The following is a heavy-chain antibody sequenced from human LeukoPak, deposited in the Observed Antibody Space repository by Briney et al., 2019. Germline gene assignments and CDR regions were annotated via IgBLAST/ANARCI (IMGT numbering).Heavy chain of an antibody. Sequence: PGGSLRLSCAASGFTFSSYAMSWVRQAPGKGLEWVSAISGSGGSTYYADSVKGRFTISRDNSKNTLYLQMNSLRAEDTAVYYCAKADSYYYDSSGLGYWGQGTLVTVSS. D-gene: IGHD3-22*01. CDR3: AKADSYYYDSSGLGY. CDR1: GFTFSSYA. CDR2: ISGSGGST. V-gene: IGHV3-23*01. J-gene: IGHJ4*02.